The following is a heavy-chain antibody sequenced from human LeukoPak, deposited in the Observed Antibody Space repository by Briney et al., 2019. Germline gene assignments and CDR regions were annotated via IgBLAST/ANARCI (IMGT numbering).Heavy chain of an antibody. CDR1: GFSLTSNG. Sequence: GGSLRLSCAASGFSLTSNGMHWVRQAPGKGLDWVAYLRYDGTTKYYADSLKGRFTISRDNSKNTLYLQMNSLRPEDTAVYYCARARSSSWYESNYMDVWGKGTTVTISS. V-gene: IGHV3-30*02. D-gene: IGHD6-13*01. J-gene: IGHJ6*03. CDR2: LRYDGTTK. CDR3: ARARSSSWYESNYMDV.